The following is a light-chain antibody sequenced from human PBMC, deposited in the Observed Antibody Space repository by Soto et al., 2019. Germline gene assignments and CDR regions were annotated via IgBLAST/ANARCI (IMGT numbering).Light chain of an antibody. J-gene: IGKJ1*01. CDR3: KKYGNSPQT. Sequence: ESVLPQSRATLSLSPGERETLSCRASQSISSYFAWYQQKPGQAHRLLIYDTSTRATGIPARFSGSGSGTDFTLTISRLEPEEFAVYYCKKYGNSPQTVGQGTKVDIK. CDR1: QSISSY. CDR2: DTS. V-gene: IGKV3-11*01.